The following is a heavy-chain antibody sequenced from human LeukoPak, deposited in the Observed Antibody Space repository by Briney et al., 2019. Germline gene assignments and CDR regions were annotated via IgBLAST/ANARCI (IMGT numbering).Heavy chain of an antibody. J-gene: IGHJ5*02. Sequence: ASVKVSCKASGYTFTSYGISWVRQAPGQGLEWMGWISAYNGNTNYAQKLQGRVTMTTDTSTSTAYMELSSLRSEDTAVYYCAREERGYCSGGSCSSWFDPWGQGTLVTVSS. V-gene: IGHV1-18*01. D-gene: IGHD2-15*01. CDR1: GYTFTSYG. CDR3: AREERGYCSGGSCSSWFDP. CDR2: ISAYNGNT.